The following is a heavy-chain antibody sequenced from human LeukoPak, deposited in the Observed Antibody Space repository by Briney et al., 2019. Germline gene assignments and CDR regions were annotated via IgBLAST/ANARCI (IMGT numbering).Heavy chain of an antibody. CDR2: IPSDGSDN. V-gene: IGHV3-30*02. CDR1: VFTLSTYG. CDR3: AKGLGDYDDFRLGY. Sequence: GGSLRLSCAASVFTLSTYGFHWVRQAPGKGLEWVAFIPSDGSDNYYANSVKGRFTISRDNSKNTLYLQMNSLRSEDTAVYYCAKGLGDYDDFRLGYWGQGTLVSVSS. J-gene: IGHJ4*02. D-gene: IGHD4-17*01.